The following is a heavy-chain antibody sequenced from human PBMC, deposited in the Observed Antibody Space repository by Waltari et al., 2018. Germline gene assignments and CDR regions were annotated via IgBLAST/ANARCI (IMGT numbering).Heavy chain of an antibody. CDR1: GLGFGNYW. CDR3: TRGGRDSSWYWRD. CDR2: IKQDGSEK. J-gene: IGHJ4*02. D-gene: IGHD6-13*01. Sequence: EVQLVESGGGLAEPGGPGGVPWEAAGLGFGNYWMTWVRQASGKGPEWVANIKQDGSEKYYMDSVKGRFTISRDNAKNSLYLQMNNLRVEDTAVYYCTRGGRDSSWYWRDWGQGTLVTVSS. V-gene: IGHV3-7*01.